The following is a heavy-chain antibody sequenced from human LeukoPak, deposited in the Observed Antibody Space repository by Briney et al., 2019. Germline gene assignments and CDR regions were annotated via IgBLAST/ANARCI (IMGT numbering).Heavy chain of an antibody. J-gene: IGHJ5*02. Sequence: SETLSLTCTVSGGSISSSTYYWSWIRQPPGKGLEWIGYIYYSGSTNYNPSLKSRVTISVDTSKNQFSLKLSSVTAADTAVYYCARGGGVIKGHWFDPWGQGTLVTVSS. D-gene: IGHD3-10*01. CDR3: ARGGGVIKGHWFDP. CDR2: IYYSGST. CDR1: GGSISSSTYY. V-gene: IGHV4-61*05.